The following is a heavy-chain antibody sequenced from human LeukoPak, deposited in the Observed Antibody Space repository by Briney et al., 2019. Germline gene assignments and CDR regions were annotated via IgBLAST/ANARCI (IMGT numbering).Heavy chain of an antibody. CDR3: ARVDYDYVWGSYRYTEGRGAFDI. J-gene: IGHJ3*02. D-gene: IGHD3-16*02. Sequence: SQTLSLTCTVSGGSISSGDYYWSWIRQPPGKGLEWIGYIYYSGSTYYNPSLKSRVTISVDTSKNQFSLKLSSVTATDTAVYYCARVDYDYVWGSYRYTEGRGAFDIWGQGTMVTVSS. CDR2: IYYSGST. V-gene: IGHV4-30-4*01. CDR1: GGSISSGDYY.